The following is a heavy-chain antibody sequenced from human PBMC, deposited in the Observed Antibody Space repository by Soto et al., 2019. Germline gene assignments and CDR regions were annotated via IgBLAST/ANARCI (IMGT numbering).Heavy chain of an antibody. J-gene: IGHJ6*02. CDR3: ARDQDSSSWYGTFDYYYYGMDV. Sequence: ASVKVSCKASGYTFTSYGISWVRQAPGQGLEWMGWISAYNGNTNYAQKLQGRVTMTTDTSTSTAYMELRSLRSDDTAVYYCARDQDSSSWYGTFDYYYYGMDVWGQGTTVTVS. CDR2: ISAYNGNT. D-gene: IGHD6-13*01. CDR1: GYTFTSYG. V-gene: IGHV1-18*04.